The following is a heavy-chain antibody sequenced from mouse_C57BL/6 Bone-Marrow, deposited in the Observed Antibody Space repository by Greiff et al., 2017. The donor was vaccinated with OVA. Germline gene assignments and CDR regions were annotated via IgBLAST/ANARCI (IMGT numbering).Heavy chain of an antibody. Sequence: QVQLQQSGAELVKPGASVKMSCKASGYTFTSYWITWVKQRPGQGLEWIGDIYPGSGSTNYNEKFKSKATLTVHTSSSTAYIQLSKLTSEDSAVYYCASGDDYDGYFDVWGTGTTVTVSS. CDR1: GYTFTSYW. CDR2: IYPGSGST. D-gene: IGHD2-4*01. V-gene: IGHV1-55*01. CDR3: ASGDDYDGYFDV. J-gene: IGHJ1*03.